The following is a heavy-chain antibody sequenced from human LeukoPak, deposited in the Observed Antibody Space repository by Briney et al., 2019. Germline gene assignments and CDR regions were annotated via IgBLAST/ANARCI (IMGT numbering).Heavy chain of an antibody. CDR1: GFSITNNW. V-gene: IGHV3-74*01. Sequence: GGSLRLSCAASGFSITNNWMHWVRQAPGKGLVWVSRINSDGSSTSYADSVKGRFTISRDNAKNTLYLQMNSLRAEDTAVYYCARVPYSSGWSRGPFDYWGQGTLVTVSS. J-gene: IGHJ4*02. CDR2: INSDGSST. CDR3: ARVPYSSGWSRGPFDY. D-gene: IGHD6-19*01.